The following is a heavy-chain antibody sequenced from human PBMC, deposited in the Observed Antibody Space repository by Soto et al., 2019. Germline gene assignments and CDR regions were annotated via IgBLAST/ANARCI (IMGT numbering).Heavy chain of an antibody. Sequence: QVQLVQSGAEVKKPESSVKVSCKAPGGTFSTYAISWVRQAPGQGLEWMGGIIPMFGTANYAQMFQDRVTINADESTNTVYMELRSLRSEDTAVYFCASGIQLWLRRINNGYSGWGQGTLVTVYS. CDR2: IIPMFGTA. CDR3: ASGIQLWLRRINNGYSG. V-gene: IGHV1-69*12. D-gene: IGHD5-18*01. CDR1: GGTFSTYA. J-gene: IGHJ4*02.